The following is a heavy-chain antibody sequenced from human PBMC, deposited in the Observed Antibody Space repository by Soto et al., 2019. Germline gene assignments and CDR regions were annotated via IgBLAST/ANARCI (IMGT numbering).Heavy chain of an antibody. V-gene: IGHV3-11*01. CDR1: GFTFSDYY. Sequence: PGGTLRLSCAASGFTFSDYYMSWIRQAPGMGLEWVSYISGSGNSIYYADSVKGRFTISRDNAKNSLYLQMNILRVEDTAVYYCATLSTQFDRWGQGNLVTVSS. J-gene: IGHJ5*02. CDR3: ATLSTQFDR. D-gene: IGHD1-1*01. CDR2: ISGSGNSI.